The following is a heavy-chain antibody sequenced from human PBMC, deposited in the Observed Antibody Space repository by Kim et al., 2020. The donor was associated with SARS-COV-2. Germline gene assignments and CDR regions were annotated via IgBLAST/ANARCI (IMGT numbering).Heavy chain of an antibody. CDR3: ARPYSGSYYSWFDP. Sequence: ADSEEGRFTIARDTSKNTLYLQMNSLRAEDTAVYYCARPYSGSYYSWFDPWGQGTLVTVSS. V-gene: IGHV3-30*01. J-gene: IGHJ5*02. D-gene: IGHD1-26*01.